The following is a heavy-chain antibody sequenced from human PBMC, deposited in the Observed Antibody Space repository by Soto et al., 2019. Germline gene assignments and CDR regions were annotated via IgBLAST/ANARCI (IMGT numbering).Heavy chain of an antibody. V-gene: IGHV4-30-4*02. D-gene: IGHD4-17*01. CDR1: GGSLSSGTYY. J-gene: IGHJ4*02. CDR2: IYHSGSS. CDR3: ARDLLDTTVDYYFDS. Sequence: SDTLSLTCTVSGGSLSSGTYYWSCIRQPPGKGLEWIGYIYHSGSSQSNPSLKSRVTISIDTSKNLFSLELRSVTAADTAVYYCARDLLDTTVDYYFDSWGPGRLVTVSS.